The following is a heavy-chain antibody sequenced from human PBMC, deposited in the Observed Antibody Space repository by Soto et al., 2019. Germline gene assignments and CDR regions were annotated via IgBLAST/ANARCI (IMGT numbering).Heavy chain of an antibody. CDR2: MNPNSGNT. CDR1: GYTFTSYD. J-gene: IGHJ4*02. D-gene: IGHD2-15*01. CDR3: TRGRPYCSGDNCGDFDY. Sequence: GASVKVSCEASGYTFTSYDIHWVRQATGQGLEWMGWMNPNSGNTGYAQKFQGRVTMTRNTSISTAYMELSSLRSEDTAVYYCTRGRPYCSGDNCGDFDYWAQGTLVT. V-gene: IGHV1-8*01.